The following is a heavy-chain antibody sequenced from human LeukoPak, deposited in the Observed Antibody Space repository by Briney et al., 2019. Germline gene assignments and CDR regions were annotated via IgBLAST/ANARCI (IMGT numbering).Heavy chain of an antibody. CDR3: AGGSGYFDWLLNYYYYGMDV. Sequence: PSETLSLTCTVSGGSISSYYWSWIRQPAGKGLEWIGRIYTSGSTNYNPSLKSRVTMSVGTSKNQFSLKLSSVTAADTAVYYCAGGSGYFDWLLNYYYYGMDVWGQGTTVTVSS. D-gene: IGHD3-9*01. CDR1: GGSISSYY. CDR2: IYTSGST. V-gene: IGHV4-4*07. J-gene: IGHJ6*02.